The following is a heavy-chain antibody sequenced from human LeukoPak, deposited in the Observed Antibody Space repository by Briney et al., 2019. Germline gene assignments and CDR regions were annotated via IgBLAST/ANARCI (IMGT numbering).Heavy chain of an antibody. CDR1: GYTFTAYF. D-gene: IGHD3-3*01. V-gene: IGHV1-2*02. CDR3: ARGSLTGVDGVVPRAFVI. CDR2: ITSNSGGT. Sequence: GGSVKVSCKASGYTFTAYFIHWLRQAPGQGLEWMGWITSNSGGTNYAQKFQGRVIMTRDTSTTTAYMEQNSLTSYDTALYYCARGSLTGVDGVVPRAFVIWGQGTMVTVSS. J-gene: IGHJ3*02.